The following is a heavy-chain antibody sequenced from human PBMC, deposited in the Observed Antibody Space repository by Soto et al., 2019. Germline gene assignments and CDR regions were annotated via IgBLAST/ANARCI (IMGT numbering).Heavy chain of an antibody. Sequence: PSETLSLTCTVSGGSVSSGSYYWSWIRQPPGKGLEWIGYIYYSGSTNYNPSLKSRVTISVDTSKNQFSLKLSSVTAADTAVYYCAANYYDSSGYYSPFDYWGQGTLVT. J-gene: IGHJ4*02. CDR1: GGSVSSGSYY. D-gene: IGHD3-22*01. CDR3: AANYYDSSGYYSPFDY. V-gene: IGHV4-61*01. CDR2: IYYSGST.